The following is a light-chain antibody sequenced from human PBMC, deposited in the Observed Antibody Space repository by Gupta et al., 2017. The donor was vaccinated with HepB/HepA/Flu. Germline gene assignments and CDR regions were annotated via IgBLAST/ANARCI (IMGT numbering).Light chain of an antibody. J-gene: IGKJ4*01. CDR1: QSISIH. V-gene: IGKV3-11*01. CDR3: QQRKSWPLT. Sequence: EIVLTQSPATLSLSPGERATLSCRTSQSISIHLVWYQQKPGQAPRLLINDASNRDTGIPARFSGSGSGTDFTLTISSLEPEDFAVYYCQQRKSWPLTFGGGTKVEIK. CDR2: DAS.